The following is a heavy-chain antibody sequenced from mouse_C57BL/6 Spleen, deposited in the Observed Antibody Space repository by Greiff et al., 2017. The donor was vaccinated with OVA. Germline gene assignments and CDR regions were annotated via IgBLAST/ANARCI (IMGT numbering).Heavy chain of an antibody. CDR2: IHPNSGST. V-gene: IGHV1-64*01. D-gene: IGHD2-4*01. Sequence: QVQLKQPGAELVKPGASVKLSCKASGYTFTSYWMHWVKQRPGQGLEWIGMIHPNSGSTNYNEKFKSKATLTVDKSSSTAYMQLSSLTSEDSAVYYCARPDYDVAFAYWGQGTLVTVSA. J-gene: IGHJ3*01. CDR3: ARPDYDVAFAY. CDR1: GYTFTSYW.